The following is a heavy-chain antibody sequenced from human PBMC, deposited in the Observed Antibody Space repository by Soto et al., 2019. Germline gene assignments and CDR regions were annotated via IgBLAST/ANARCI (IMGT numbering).Heavy chain of an antibody. CDR1: GFSLSNYG. CDR2: MRSNGYDI. Sequence: GGSLRVSXGAAGFSLSNYGMNWVRKDPGKGLEWLSYMRSNGYDIYYSDSVRGRVSVSRDTAENSLYLQMNNVRAEDTAVYHCASYPGTGLIYAGGDIDVWGEGTMVTVSS. D-gene: IGHD2-8*01. V-gene: IGHV3-21*06. J-gene: IGHJ6*03. CDR3: ASYPGTGLIYAGGDIDV.